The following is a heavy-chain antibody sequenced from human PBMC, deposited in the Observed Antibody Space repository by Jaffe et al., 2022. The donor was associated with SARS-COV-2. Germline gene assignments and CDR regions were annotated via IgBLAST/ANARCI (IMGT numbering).Heavy chain of an antibody. CDR1: GFTFSSYG. V-gene: IGHV3-33*01. CDR3: ARGPPRVEFDY. J-gene: IGHJ4*02. Sequence: QVQLVESGGGVVQPGRSLRLSCAASGFTFSSYGMHWVRQAPGKGLEWVAVIWYDGSNKYYADSVKGRFTISRDNSKNTLYLQMNSLRAEDTAVYYCARGPPRVEFDYWGQGTLVTVSS. CDR2: IWYDGSNK. D-gene: IGHD3-3*01.